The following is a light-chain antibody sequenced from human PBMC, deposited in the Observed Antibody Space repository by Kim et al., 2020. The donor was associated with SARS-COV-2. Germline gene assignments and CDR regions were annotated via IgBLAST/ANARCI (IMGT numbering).Light chain of an antibody. CDR2: DVS. V-gene: IGLV2-14*03. Sequence: GPSFTISCTETSSDVGGYNYVSGYQQHPGKAPKLMIYDVSNRPSGFSNRFSGSKSGNTASLTISGLQAEDEADHYCSSYTSSSTGVFGGGTQLTVL. CDR3: SSYTSSSTGV. J-gene: IGLJ3*02. CDR1: SSDVGGYNY.